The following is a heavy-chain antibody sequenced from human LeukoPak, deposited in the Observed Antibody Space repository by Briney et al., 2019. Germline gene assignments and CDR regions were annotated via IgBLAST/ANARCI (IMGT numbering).Heavy chain of an antibody. CDR1: GGTISSSSYY. J-gene: IGHJ4*02. CDR2: IYYSGST. D-gene: IGHD6-13*01. Sequence: SETLSLTCTVSGGTISSSSYYWGWIRQPPGKGLEWIGSIYYSGSTYYNPSLKSRVTISVDTSKNQFSLKLSSVTAADTAVYYCARVSMIEAAAGFDYWGQGTLVTVSS. CDR3: ARVSMIEAAAGFDY. V-gene: IGHV4-39*07.